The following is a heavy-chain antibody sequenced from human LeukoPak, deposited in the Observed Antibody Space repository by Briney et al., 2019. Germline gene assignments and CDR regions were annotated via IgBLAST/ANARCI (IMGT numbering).Heavy chain of an antibody. V-gene: IGHV4-39*07. J-gene: IGHJ6*03. CDR1: SGSISTSNYY. D-gene: IGHD1-26*01. CDR3: ARGVGAYYMDV. Sequence: SETLSLTCTVSSGSISTSNYYWGWVRQPPGKALEWIGRINTSGTTNYNPSLKSRVTMSIDTSKNQFSLKLSSVTAADTAVYYCARGVGAYYMDVWGKGTTVTISS. CDR2: INTSGTT.